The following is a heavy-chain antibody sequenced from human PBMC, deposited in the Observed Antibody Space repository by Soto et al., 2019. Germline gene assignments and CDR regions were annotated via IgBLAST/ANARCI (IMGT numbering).Heavy chain of an antibody. D-gene: IGHD3-10*01. CDR3: AARVGSSPLYYYGVDV. CDR2: IDPCDSDN. J-gene: IGHJ6*02. Sequence: PGESLKISCKGSGYRFTNYWIGWVRQMPWKGLEWMGIIDPCDSDNRYSPSLQGQVTISVEKSISTAYLQWSSLKASDTAMYYCAARVGSSPLYYYGVDVWGQGTTVTV. V-gene: IGHV5-51*01. CDR1: GYRFTNYW.